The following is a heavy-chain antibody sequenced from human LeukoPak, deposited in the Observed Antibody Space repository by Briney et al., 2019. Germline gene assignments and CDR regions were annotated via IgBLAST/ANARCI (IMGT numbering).Heavy chain of an antibody. J-gene: IGHJ4*02. V-gene: IGHV1-3*01. Sequence: ASVKVSCTAPGYTFTSYAMHWVRQAPGQRLEWMGWINAGNGNTKYSQKFQGRVTITRDTSASTAYMELSSLRSEDTAVYYCARALLIVGATWPDYWGQGTLVTVSS. CDR2: INAGNGNT. CDR3: ARALLIVGATWPDY. CDR1: GYTFTSYA. D-gene: IGHD1-26*01.